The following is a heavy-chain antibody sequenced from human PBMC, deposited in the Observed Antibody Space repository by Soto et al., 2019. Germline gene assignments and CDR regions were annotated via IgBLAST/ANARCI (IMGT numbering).Heavy chain of an antibody. V-gene: IGHV4-4*07. J-gene: IGHJ6*02. CDR1: YGSISTFH. CDR2: IHATESS. Sequence: SETLSLTXSVPYGSISTFHWSWIRQSAGKGLEWIGRIHATESSNYNPSFKSRVTMSVDTSKNQFYLKVRSVTAADTAVYYCARDPHYGMDVWGRGTTVTVSS. CDR3: ARDPHYGMDV.